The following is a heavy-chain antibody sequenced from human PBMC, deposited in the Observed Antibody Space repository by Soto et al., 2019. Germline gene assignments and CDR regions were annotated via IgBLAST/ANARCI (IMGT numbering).Heavy chain of an antibody. CDR2: INRHGDST. D-gene: IGHD4-17*01. CDR1: GFGFDEYG. CDR3: ARDHRWGYEYGDYGDS. V-gene: IGHV3-20*04. Sequence: EVYLVESGGGVVRPGGSLRLSCAASGFGFDEYGMSWVCQGPGKGLEWVSGINRHGDSTGYADSVKGRFTISRDNAKNFLYLQMNGLRAEDTAFYYCARDHRWGYEYGDYGDSWGQGTLVTVSS. J-gene: IGHJ4*02.